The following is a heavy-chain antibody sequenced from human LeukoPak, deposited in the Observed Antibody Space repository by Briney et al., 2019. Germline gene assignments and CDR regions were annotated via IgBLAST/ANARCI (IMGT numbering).Heavy chain of an antibody. CDR2: IYYSGST. J-gene: IGHJ4*02. D-gene: IGHD3-10*01. V-gene: IGHV4-39*01. CDR3: ARPWFGESGHGGVFDY. Sequence: PSETLSLTCTVSGGSISSSSYYWGWIRQPPGKGLEWIGSIYYSGSTYYNPSLKSRVTVSVYTSKNQFSLKLPSVTAADTAVYYCARPWFGESGHGGVFDYWGQGTLVTVSS. CDR1: GGSISSSSYY.